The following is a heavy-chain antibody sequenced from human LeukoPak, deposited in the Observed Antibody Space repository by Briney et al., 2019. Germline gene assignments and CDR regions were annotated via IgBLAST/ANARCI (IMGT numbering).Heavy chain of an antibody. J-gene: IGHJ5*02. CDR3: AREPGLRTYYYDSSGYYPAAPTENWFDP. CDR2: INPNSGGT. CDR1: GYTFTGYY. D-gene: IGHD3-22*01. V-gene: IGHV1-2*02. Sequence: GASVKVSCKASGYTFTGYYMHWVRQAPGQGLEWMGWINPNSGGTNYAQKFQGRVTMTRDTSISTAYMELSRLRSDDTAVYYCAREPGLRTYYYDSSGYYPAAPTENWFDPWGQGTLVTVSS.